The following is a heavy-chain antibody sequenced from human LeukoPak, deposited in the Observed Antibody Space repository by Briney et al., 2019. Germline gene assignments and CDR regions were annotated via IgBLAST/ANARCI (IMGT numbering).Heavy chain of an antibody. CDR1: AGSINSGGYF. Sequence: PSETLSLTCTVSAGSINSGGYFWTWVRQHPGEGLEWIGYIWNSGNSHYNPSLSSRVIISADSSKSTFPLKLSSVTAADTAVYYCARYHCGSTYCPGVDFYGQGTLVTVSS. V-gene: IGHV4-31*03. D-gene: IGHD2-2*01. CDR2: IWNSGNS. J-gene: IGHJ4*02. CDR3: ARYHCGSTYCPGVDF.